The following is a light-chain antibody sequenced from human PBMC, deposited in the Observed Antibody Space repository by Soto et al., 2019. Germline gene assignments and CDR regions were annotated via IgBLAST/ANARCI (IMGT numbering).Light chain of an antibody. CDR2: GSY. J-gene: IGKJ2*02. CDR3: QQTYSPPCT. CDR1: HTFSSF. Sequence: DIQMTQSPSSPSASVGDRVTITCRASHTFSSFLNWYQQHRGKPPTLLIYGSYNLRSGVPSRFTGSGGGAELRLNSSSLQPDDFATYYCQQTYSPPCTFGQGTSLELK. V-gene: IGKV1-39*01.